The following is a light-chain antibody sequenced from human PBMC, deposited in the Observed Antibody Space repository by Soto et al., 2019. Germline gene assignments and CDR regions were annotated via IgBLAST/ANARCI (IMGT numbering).Light chain of an antibody. V-gene: IGLV2-14*01. J-gene: IGLJ1*01. Sequence: QSALTQPASVSGSTGQSITISCTGTNRDVGRYNYVSWYQQQPGKAPKLMIHEASNRPSGVSNRYSGSTSGNTASLTISGLPAEDEAEYYCSSYTTSSTAYVFGIGTKLTVL. CDR3: SSYTTSSTAYV. CDR1: NRDVGRYNY. CDR2: EAS.